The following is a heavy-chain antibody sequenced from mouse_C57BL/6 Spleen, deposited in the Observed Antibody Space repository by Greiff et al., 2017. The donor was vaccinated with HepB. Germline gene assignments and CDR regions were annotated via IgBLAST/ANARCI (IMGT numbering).Heavy chain of an antibody. D-gene: IGHD1-1*01. Sequence: VQLKQSGPELVKPGDSVKISCKASGYSFTGYFMNWVMQSHGKSLEWIGRINPYNGDTFYNQKFKGKATLTVDKSSSTAHMELRSLTSEDSAVYYCARDGSSYFDVWGTGTTVTVSS. CDR2: INPYNGDT. V-gene: IGHV1-20*01. CDR3: ARDGSSYFDV. J-gene: IGHJ1*03. CDR1: GYSFTGYF.